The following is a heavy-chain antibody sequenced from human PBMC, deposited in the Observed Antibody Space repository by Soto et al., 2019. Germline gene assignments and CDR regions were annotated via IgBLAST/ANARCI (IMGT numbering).Heavy chain of an antibody. V-gene: IGHV3-13*05. Sequence: GGSLRLSCAASGFSFRDYDMHWVRQRTGKGLEWVSGLSAADDPYYIASVKGRFSVSRGNAQNSLYLQMNNLRVDDTAVYFCARAYLGRLPRRADYYYAMDVWGRGTTVTVSS. CDR1: GFSFRDYD. CDR2: LSAADDP. CDR3: ARAYLGRLPRRADYYYAMDV. J-gene: IGHJ6*02. D-gene: IGHD1-26*01.